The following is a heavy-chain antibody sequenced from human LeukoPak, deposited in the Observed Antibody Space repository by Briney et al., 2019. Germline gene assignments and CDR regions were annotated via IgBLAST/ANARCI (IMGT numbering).Heavy chain of an antibody. CDR1: GYIFSAYY. CDR2: INPNSGGT. J-gene: IGHJ5*02. Sequence: ASVKVSCKASGYIFSAYYIHWLRQAPGQGLEWMGWINPNSGGTSFALNFQGRVTLTRDTSISTVYMELSRLRSDDTAVYYCARVQARIYYDNSGHQDAWGQGTLVTVSS. V-gene: IGHV1-2*02. CDR3: ARVQARIYYDNSGHQDA. D-gene: IGHD3-22*01.